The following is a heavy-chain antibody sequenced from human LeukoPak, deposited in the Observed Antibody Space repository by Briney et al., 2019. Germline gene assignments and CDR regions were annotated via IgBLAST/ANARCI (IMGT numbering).Heavy chain of an antibody. CDR3: ARGNGYNNDAFDI. Sequence: GGSLRLSCAASGFTFSSYAMSWVRQAPGKGLEWVSVISGSGGSTYYADSVKGRFTISRDNSKNTLYLQMNSLRAEDTAVYYCARGNGYNNDAFDIWGQGTMVTVSS. V-gene: IGHV3-23*01. J-gene: IGHJ3*02. CDR1: GFTFSSYA. CDR2: ISGSGGST. D-gene: IGHD5-24*01.